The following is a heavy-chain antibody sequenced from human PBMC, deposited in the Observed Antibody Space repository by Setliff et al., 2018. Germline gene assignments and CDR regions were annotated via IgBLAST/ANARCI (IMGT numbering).Heavy chain of an antibody. CDR1: GGSIRSYY. D-gene: IGHD4-17*01. J-gene: IGHJ4*02. CDR3: AGSTVTQVDY. Sequence: PSETLSLTCTVSGGSIRSYYWNWIRQPPGKGLEWIGYIYYSGSTNYNPSLKSRVTISVDTSKNHFSLKLSSVTAADTAVYYCAGSTVTQVDYWGQGTPVTVSS. CDR2: IYYSGST. V-gene: IGHV4-59*08.